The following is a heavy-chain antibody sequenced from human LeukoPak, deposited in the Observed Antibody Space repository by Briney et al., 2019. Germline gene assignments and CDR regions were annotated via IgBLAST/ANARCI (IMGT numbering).Heavy chain of an antibody. J-gene: IGHJ3*02. CDR3: ARAWLPSEDAFDI. D-gene: IGHD5-12*01. CDR2: ISYDGSNK. Sequence: GRSLRLSCAASGFTFSSYAMHWVRQAPGKGLEWVAVISYDGSNKYYADSVKGRFTISRDNSENTLYLQMNSLRAEDTAVYYCARAWLPSEDAFDIWGQGTMVTVSS. V-gene: IGHV3-30-3*01. CDR1: GFTFSSYA.